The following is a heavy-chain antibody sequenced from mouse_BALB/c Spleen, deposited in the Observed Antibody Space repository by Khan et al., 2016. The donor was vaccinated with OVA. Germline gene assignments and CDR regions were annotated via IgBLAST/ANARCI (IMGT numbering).Heavy chain of an antibody. Sequence: QVRLQQSGPGLVAPSQSLSITCTISGFSLTSYGVHWVRQPPGKGLEWLVVIWSDGSTTYNSALKSRLTISKDNSKNQVFLKMNSLQTDDTAVYFCARQPYYHYNIMDYWGQGTSVTVSS. D-gene: IGHD2-10*01. CDR3: ARQPYYHYNIMDY. CDR2: IWSDGST. CDR1: GFSLTSYG. J-gene: IGHJ4*01. V-gene: IGHV2-6-1*01.